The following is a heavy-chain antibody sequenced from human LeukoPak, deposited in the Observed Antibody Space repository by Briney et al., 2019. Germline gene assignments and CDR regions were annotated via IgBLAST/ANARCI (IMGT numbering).Heavy chain of an antibody. CDR3: ARGAGYSSSWYVDY. D-gene: IGHD6-13*01. Sequence: PGRSLRLSCAASGFTFSSYAMHWVRQAPGKGLEWVAVISYDGSNKYYADSVKGRFTISRDNSKNTLYLQMNSLRAEDTAVYYCARGAGYSSSWYVDYWGQGTLVTVSS. CDR2: ISYDGSNK. J-gene: IGHJ4*02. CDR1: GFTFSSYA. V-gene: IGHV3-30-3*01.